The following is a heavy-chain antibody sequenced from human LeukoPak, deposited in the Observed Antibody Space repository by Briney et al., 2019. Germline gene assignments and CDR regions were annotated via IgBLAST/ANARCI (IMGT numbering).Heavy chain of an antibody. J-gene: IGHJ4*02. CDR3: AGDSSGWSTLDY. D-gene: IGHD6-19*01. V-gene: IGHV3-48*04. CDR1: GFPFSSYN. Sequence: GGSLRLSCAASGFPFSSYNMNWVRQAPGKGLEWVSYFSSSTSTIYYADSVRGRFTISRDNTKNSLYLQMNSLRAEDTAVYYCAGDSSGWSTLDYWGQGTLVTVSS. CDR2: FSSSTSTI.